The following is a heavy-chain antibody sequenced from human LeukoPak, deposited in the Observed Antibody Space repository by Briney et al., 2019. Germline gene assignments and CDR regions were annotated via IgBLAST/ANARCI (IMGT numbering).Heavy chain of an antibody. CDR3: ARTPYYYDSSGYYYFDY. D-gene: IGHD3-22*01. Sequence: SETLSLTCTVSGGSISSYYWSWIRQPPGKGLEWIGYIYYSGSTNYNPSLKSRVTISVDTSKNQFSLKLSSVTAADTAVYYCARTPYYYDSSGYYYFDYWGQGTLVTVSS. J-gene: IGHJ4*02. CDR1: GGSISSYY. CDR2: IYYSGST. V-gene: IGHV4-59*01.